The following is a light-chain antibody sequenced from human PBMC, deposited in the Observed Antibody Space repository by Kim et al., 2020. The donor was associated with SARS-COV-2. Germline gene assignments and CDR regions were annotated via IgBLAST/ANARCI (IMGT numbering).Light chain of an antibody. CDR3: NSRDNRGNPVV. V-gene: IGLV3-19*01. J-gene: IGLJ2*01. CDR1: SLRRYY. CDR2: GKN. Sequence: SSELTQDPAVSVALGQTVRVTCQGDSLRRYYASWYQQKAGQAPVLVIHGKNNRPSGIPDRFSGSNSGTTASLTIPGAQAEDKADYFCNSRDNRGNPVVFG.